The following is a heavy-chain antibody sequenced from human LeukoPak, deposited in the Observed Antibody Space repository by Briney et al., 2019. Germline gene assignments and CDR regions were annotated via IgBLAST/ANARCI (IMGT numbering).Heavy chain of an antibody. CDR1: GFTVSSNY. Sequence: GGSLRLSCAASGFTVSSNYMSWVRKAQGQGQERVSVICSGGSTYYVDSVKGRFTISRDNSNNTLYLQRNSLRAEDTAVYYCARDQTFDIWGQGTMVTVSS. CDR2: ICSGGST. J-gene: IGHJ3*02. V-gene: IGHV3-53*01. CDR3: ARDQTFDI.